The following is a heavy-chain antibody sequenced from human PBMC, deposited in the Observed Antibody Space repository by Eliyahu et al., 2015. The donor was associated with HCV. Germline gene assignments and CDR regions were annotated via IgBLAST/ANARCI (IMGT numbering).Heavy chain of an antibody. CDR2: IDPSASYT. CDR3: ARQYLEDWYFDL. D-gene: IGHD1-1*01. V-gene: IGHV5-10-1*01. J-gene: IGHJ2*01. Sequence: VRQMPGKGLEWMGRIDPSASYTDYSPSFQGHVTISIDKSISTAYLQWSSLKASDTAMYYCARQYLEDWYFDLWGRGTLVIVSS.